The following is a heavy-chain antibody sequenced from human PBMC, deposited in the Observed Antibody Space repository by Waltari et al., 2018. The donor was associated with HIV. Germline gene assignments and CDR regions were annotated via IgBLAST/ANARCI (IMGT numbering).Heavy chain of an antibody. D-gene: IGHD3-22*01. CDR1: GGTFSSYA. V-gene: IGHV1-69*12. Sequence: QVQLVQSGAEVKKPGSSVKVSCKASGGTFSSYAISWMRQAPGQGHEWMGGIIPIFDTPNYAQKFQGRVTITADESTSTAYMELSSLRSDDTAVYYCARELKQLSPQDYDSPPRGFDIWGQGTMVTVSS. CDR3: ARELKQLSPQDYDSPPRGFDI. CDR2: IIPIFDTP. J-gene: IGHJ3*02.